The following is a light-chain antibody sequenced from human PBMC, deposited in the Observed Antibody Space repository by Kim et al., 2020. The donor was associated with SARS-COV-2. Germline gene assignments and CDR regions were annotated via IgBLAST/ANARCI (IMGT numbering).Light chain of an antibody. CDR3: QVWDSSSVHVV. CDR2: YDS. V-gene: IGLV3-21*04. CDR1: NIGSKS. Sequence: APGRTARITCGGNNIGSKSVLWYQQKPGQAPVLVIYYDSDRPSGIPERFSGSNSGNTATLTISRVEAGDEADYYCQVWDSSSVHVVFGGGTQLTVL. J-gene: IGLJ2*01.